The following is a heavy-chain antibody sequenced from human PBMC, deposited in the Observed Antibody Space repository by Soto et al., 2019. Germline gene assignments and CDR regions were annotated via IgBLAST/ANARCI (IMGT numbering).Heavy chain of an antibody. CDR1: GFTFSSYD. Sequence: GGSLRLSCAASGFTFSSYDMHWVRQATGKGLEWVSAIGTAGDTYYPGSVKGRFTISRENAKNSLYLQMNSLRAGDTAVYFCSSVIGQYFLYFWXQRSSVPVSS. V-gene: IGHV3-13*01. CDR3: SSVIGQYFLYF. D-gene: IGHD2-8*01. J-gene: IGHJ6*02. CDR2: IGTAGDT.